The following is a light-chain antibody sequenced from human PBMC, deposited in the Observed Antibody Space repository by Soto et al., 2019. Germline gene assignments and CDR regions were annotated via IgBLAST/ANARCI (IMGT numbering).Light chain of an antibody. Sequence: QSALTQPASVSGSPGQSITISCTGTSSDIGDYTHVSWYQQHPGKAPKLIIYEVSDRPSGVSGRFSASKSGLTASLTISGLQPEDEADYYCSSFTSNRIYVFGPGTKVTVL. J-gene: IGLJ1*01. CDR2: EVS. V-gene: IGLV2-14*01. CDR1: SSDIGDYTH. CDR3: SSFTSNRIYV.